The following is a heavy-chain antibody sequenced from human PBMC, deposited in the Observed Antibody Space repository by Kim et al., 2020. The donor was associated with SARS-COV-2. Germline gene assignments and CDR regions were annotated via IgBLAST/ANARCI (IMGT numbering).Heavy chain of an antibody. CDR3: ARLPAAGPYHLDS. CDR2: IYYSGST. Sequence: SETLSLTCTITGGSISNYYWSWIRQAPGKGLEWIGYIYYSGSTNYNPSLESRVTISMDTPKRQFSLNLRSVTAADTGFYYCARLPAAGPYHLDSWGQGTLVTVTS. CDR1: GGSISNYY. V-gene: IGHV4-59*13. D-gene: IGHD6-13*01. J-gene: IGHJ4*02.